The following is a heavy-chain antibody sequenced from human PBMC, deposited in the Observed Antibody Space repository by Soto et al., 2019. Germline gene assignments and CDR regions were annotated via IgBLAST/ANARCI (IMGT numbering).Heavy chain of an antibody. CDR3: ARHGTKLKNDY. Sequence: GESLKISFKGSGYSFTSYLISWVRQMPVKGLEWMGRIDPSDSYTNYSPSFQGHVNISADKSISTAYLQWSSLKASDTAMYYCARHGTKLKNDYSGQGNLLTLCS. CDR1: GYSFTSYL. V-gene: IGHV5-10-1*01. CDR2: IDPSDSYT. J-gene: IGHJ4*02. D-gene: IGHD1-1*01.